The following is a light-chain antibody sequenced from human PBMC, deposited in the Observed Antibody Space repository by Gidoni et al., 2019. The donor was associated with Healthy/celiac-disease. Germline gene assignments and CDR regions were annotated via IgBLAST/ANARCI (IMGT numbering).Light chain of an antibody. V-gene: IGKV4-1*01. Sequence: DTVMTQSPDSLALSLGDRATTYCKSSQSLLYRSNNKNYLAWYQQKPGQPPKLLLYWASPRESGVPDRFGGSGSGTDFTLTISSLQAEGGAGCYCQQDNSTPLTFGGGTRVEIK. J-gene: IGKJ4*01. CDR2: WAS. CDR1: QSLLYRSNNKNY. CDR3: QQDNSTPLT.